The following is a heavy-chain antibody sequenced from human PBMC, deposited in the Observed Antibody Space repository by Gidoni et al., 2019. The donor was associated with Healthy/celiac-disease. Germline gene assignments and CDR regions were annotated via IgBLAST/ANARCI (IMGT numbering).Heavy chain of an antibody. J-gene: IGHJ5*02. V-gene: IGHV3-30*03. CDR1: GFAFRGYG. CDR2: SSEDGSKT. D-gene: IGHD3-10*01. Sequence: QVQFVESGGGVVQPGRSLRLSCAAAGFAFRGYGMHWVRHPPGQGLEWVAVSSEDGSKTYYGDSVEGRFTISRDNSKNTLYLEIHSLRAEDTAVYHCARSATLTRGNIIASKWFDPWGQGTLVTVSS. CDR3: ARSATLTRGNIIASKWFDP.